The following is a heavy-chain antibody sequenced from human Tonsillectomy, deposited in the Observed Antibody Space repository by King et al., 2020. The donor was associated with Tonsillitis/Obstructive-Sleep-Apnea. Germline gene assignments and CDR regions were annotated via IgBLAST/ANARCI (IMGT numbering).Heavy chain of an antibody. CDR1: GFTFTTYA. CDR2: IRAGGDNT. D-gene: IGHD3-10*01. V-gene: IGHV3-23*04. J-gene: IGHJ3*02. CDR3: GRGASGTFDI. Sequence: VQLVESGGGLVQPGGSLRLSCVASGFTFTTYAMSLVRQAPGKGLEWVSFIRAGGDNTQYADSAQGRFTISRDNSKNTLYLQTNSLRAEDTAVYYCGRGASGTFDIWGQGTVVTVSS.